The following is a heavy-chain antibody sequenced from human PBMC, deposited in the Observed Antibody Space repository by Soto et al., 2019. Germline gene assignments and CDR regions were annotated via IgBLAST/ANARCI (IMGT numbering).Heavy chain of an antibody. J-gene: IGHJ4*02. V-gene: IGHV1-58*02. CDR1: GFTFTHSA. CDR3: AADYYYGGSDPTGRID. CDR2: VVVGSGNT. D-gene: IGHD3-22*01. Sequence: QLQLVQSGPEVKKPGTSVKVSCKASGFTFTHSAMQWVRQARGQSLEWIGWVVVGSGNTNYAPKFQQRLTITWAMSTFTAYMELSSLRSEDTAVYYCAADYYYGGSDPTGRIDCAQGTLVTVSS.